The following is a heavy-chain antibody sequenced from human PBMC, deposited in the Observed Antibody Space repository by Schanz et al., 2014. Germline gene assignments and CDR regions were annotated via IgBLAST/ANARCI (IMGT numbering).Heavy chain of an antibody. Sequence: EVQLVESGGGLVQPGGSLRLSCASSGFSFTTYAMSWVRQAPGKGLEWVSAISGGGGTTYYADSVKGRFTISRDNSKNTLYLQMNSLRAEDTAIYYCAKDAPYPFDLWGRGTLITVSS. V-gene: IGHV3-23*04. CDR1: GFSFTTYA. J-gene: IGHJ2*01. CDR2: ISGGGGTT. CDR3: AKDAPYPFDL.